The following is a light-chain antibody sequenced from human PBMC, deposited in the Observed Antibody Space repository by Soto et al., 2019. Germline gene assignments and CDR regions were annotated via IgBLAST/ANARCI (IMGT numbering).Light chain of an antibody. J-gene: IGLJ2*01. CDR2: DVN. CDR1: SSDIGGYNY. Sequence: QSVLTQPASVSGSPGQSITISCTGTSSDIGGYNYVSWYQQHPGKAPKLMIYDVNNRPSGVSNRFSGSKSGNTASLTISALQAEDEADYYCTSYSTSSTAVVFGGGTKLTV. CDR3: TSYSTSSTAVV. V-gene: IGLV2-14*01.